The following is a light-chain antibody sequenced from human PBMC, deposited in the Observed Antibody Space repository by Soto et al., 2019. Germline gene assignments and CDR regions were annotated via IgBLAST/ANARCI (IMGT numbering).Light chain of an antibody. CDR2: GAS. CDR1: QSVSSSY. V-gene: IGKV3-20*01. Sequence: EIVLTQSPGTLSLSPGERATLSCRASQSVSSSYFAWYQQKPGQAPSLLIYGASSRATGIPYRFSGSGSGTDFTLTISRLEPEDFAVYYCQQYGSSPQTFGQGTKVEIK. CDR3: QQYGSSPQT. J-gene: IGKJ1*01.